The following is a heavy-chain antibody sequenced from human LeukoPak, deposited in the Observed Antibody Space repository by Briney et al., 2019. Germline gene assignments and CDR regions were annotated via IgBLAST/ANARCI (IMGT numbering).Heavy chain of an antibody. Sequence: PGGSLRLSCAASGFTFSSYGMRWVRQAPGKGLEWVAVISYDGSNKYYADSVKGRFTISRDNSKNTLYLQMNSLRAEDTAVYYCAKDGSSETTTNAFDIWGQGTMVTVSS. CDR2: ISYDGSNK. CDR1: GFTFSSYG. J-gene: IGHJ3*02. V-gene: IGHV3-30*18. D-gene: IGHD4-17*01. CDR3: AKDGSSETTTNAFDI.